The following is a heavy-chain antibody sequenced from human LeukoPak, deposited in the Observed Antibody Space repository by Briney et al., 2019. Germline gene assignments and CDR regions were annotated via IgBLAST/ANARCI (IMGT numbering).Heavy chain of an antibody. V-gene: IGHV7-4-1*02. CDR2: INTNTGNP. D-gene: IGHD6-19*01. CDR1: GYTFTSNY. J-gene: IGHJ4*02. Sequence: GASVKVSCKASGYTFTSNYIHWVRQAPGQGLEWMGWINTNTGNPTYAQGFTGRFVFSLDTSVSTAYLQISSLKAEDTAVYYCATDLKKGDSGCFDYWGQGTLVTVSS. CDR3: ATDLKKGDSGCFDY.